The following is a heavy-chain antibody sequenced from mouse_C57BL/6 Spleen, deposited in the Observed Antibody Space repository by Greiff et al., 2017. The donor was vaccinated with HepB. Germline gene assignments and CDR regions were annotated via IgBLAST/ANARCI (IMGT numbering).Heavy chain of an antibody. D-gene: IGHD1-1*01. CDR2: IHPNSGST. CDR3: ARSEGGSSTWFAY. J-gene: IGHJ3*01. Sequence: VQLKQPGAELVKPGASVKLSCKASGYTFTSYWMHWVKQRPGQGLEWIGMIHPNSGSTNYNKKFKSKATLTVDKSSSTAYMQLSSLTSEDSAVYYCARSEGGSSTWFAYWGQGTLVTVSA. V-gene: IGHV1-64*01. CDR1: GYTFTSYW.